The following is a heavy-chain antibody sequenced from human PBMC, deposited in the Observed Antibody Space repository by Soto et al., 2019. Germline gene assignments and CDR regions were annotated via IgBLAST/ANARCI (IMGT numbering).Heavy chain of an antibody. CDR1: GGSISSSSYY. CDR3: ARGAAGSFYYYGMDV. V-gene: IGHV4-39*01. D-gene: IGHD6-13*01. J-gene: IGHJ6*02. CDR2: IYYSGST. Sequence: SETLSLTCTVPGGSISSSSYYWAWIRQPPGKGLEWIGSIYYSGSTYYNPSLKSRVTISVDTSKNQFSLKLSSVTAADTAVYYCARGAAGSFYYYGMDVWGQGTTVT.